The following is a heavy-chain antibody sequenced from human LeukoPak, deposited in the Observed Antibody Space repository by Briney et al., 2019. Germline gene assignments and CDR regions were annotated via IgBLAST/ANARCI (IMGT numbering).Heavy chain of an antibody. CDR3: ARGRNYYDSSRYYYEGDAFDI. V-gene: IGHV1-46*01. CDR2: INPSGGSI. Sequence: ASVKVSCKASGYIFTSYYMYWVRQAPGQGLEWMGIINPSGGSIRYAQKFQGRVTMTRDTSTSTVYMELSSLRSEDTAVYYCARGRNYYDSSRYYYEGDAFDIWGQGTMVTVSS. D-gene: IGHD3-22*01. J-gene: IGHJ3*02. CDR1: GYIFTSYY.